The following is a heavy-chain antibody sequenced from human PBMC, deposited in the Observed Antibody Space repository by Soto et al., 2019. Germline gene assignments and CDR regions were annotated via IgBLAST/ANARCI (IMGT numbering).Heavy chain of an antibody. CDR3: AKNQERELPRVIDY. CDR2: MSGSSSTT. CDR1: GRTFSNYA. Sequence: PGGSLRLSWATSGRTFSNYAMSWVRQTKGGGLEWVSSMSGSSSTTYYADSVRGRFTISRDRSKNTLYLQMSSLRAEDTALYYCAKNQERELPRVIDYWGQGTLVTVSS. D-gene: IGHD1-7*01. V-gene: IGHV3-23*01. J-gene: IGHJ4*02.